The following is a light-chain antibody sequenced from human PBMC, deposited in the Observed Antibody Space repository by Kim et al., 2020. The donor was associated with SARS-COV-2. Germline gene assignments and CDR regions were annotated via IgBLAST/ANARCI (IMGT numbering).Light chain of an antibody. Sequence: AVGDRVTITCRASQDISYYLAWYQHQPGEAPKPLIFGASTLQSGVPSRFSGSGSGTDFSLTISSLQPDDVATYYCQKYNSAPPWTFGQGTKVDIK. V-gene: IGKV1-27*01. CDR3: QKYNSAPPWT. CDR1: QDISYY. J-gene: IGKJ1*01. CDR2: GAS.